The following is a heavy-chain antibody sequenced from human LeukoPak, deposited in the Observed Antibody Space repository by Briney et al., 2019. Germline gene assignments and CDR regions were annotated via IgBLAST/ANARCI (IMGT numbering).Heavy chain of an antibody. Sequence: PGGSLRLSCAASGLTFTSYATSWVRHAPGKGLEWVSAIIGSGGSTYYADSVKGWFTISRDNSKNTLYLQMNSLRAEDTAVYYCAKTNKQKLVNDAFDIWGQGTMVTVSS. CDR1: GLTFTSYA. V-gene: IGHV3-23*01. J-gene: IGHJ3*02. D-gene: IGHD6-13*01. CDR2: IIGSGGST. CDR3: AKTNKQKLVNDAFDI.